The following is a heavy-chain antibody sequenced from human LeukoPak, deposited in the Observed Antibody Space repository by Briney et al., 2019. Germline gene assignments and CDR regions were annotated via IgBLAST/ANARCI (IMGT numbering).Heavy chain of an antibody. Sequence: GGSLRLSCAASGFSFSNAWMSWVRQAPGKGLEWVGRLKSKSDGGTTDYAAPVKGRFTISRDDSKNTLYLQMNSLKTEDTAVYYRATDLSSYCSGGNCFLSYWGQGTLVTVSS. D-gene: IGHD2-15*01. CDR1: GFSFSNAW. V-gene: IGHV3-15*01. J-gene: IGHJ4*02. CDR3: ATDLSSYCSGGNCFLSY. CDR2: LKSKSDGGTT.